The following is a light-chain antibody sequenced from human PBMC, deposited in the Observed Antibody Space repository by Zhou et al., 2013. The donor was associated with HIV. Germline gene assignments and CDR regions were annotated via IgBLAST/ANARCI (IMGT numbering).Light chain of an antibody. CDR2: GAF. Sequence: EIVMTQSPATLSVSPGERATLSCRASQSISNNLAWYQQKPGQAPRLLIYGAFSRATGIPDRFSGSGSGTDFTLTISRLEPEDFALYYCQQYGSSPWTFGQGTKVEIK. V-gene: IGKV3-20*01. J-gene: IGKJ1*01. CDR3: QQYGSSPWT. CDR1: QSISNN.